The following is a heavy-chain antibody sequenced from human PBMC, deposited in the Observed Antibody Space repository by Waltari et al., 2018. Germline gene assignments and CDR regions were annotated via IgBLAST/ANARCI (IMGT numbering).Heavy chain of an antibody. V-gene: IGHV3-23*04. D-gene: IGHD2-2*02. J-gene: IGHJ4*02. CDR1: GFTYRNYP. CDR2: ISSTGGTI. CDR3: AKGAQYQLLYFYFDS. Sequence: EVQLVDSGGGLVQPGGSLRLSCAASGFTYRNYPMTWVRQAPGKGVEWVSSISSTGGTIHYAASVKGRFTISRDDSKNTLYLQMHNLRAEDTAVYYCAKGAQYQLLYFYFDSWGQGTLVTVSS.